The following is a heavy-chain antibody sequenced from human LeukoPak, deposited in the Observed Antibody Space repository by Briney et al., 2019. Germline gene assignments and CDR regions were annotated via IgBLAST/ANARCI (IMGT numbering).Heavy chain of an antibody. CDR2: ISWNSGSI. CDR3: AKDRPDSSGWYSIDY. V-gene: IGHV3-9*01. D-gene: IGHD6-19*01. Sequence: GGSLRLSCAASGFTFDDYAMHWVRQAPGKGLEWTSGISWNSGSIGYADSVKGRFTISRDNAKNSLYLQMNSLRAEDTALYYCAKDRPDSSGWYSIDYWGQGTLVTVSS. J-gene: IGHJ4*02. CDR1: GFTFDDYA.